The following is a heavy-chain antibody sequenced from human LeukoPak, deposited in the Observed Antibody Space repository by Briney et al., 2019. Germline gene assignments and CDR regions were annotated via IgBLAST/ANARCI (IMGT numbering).Heavy chain of an antibody. D-gene: IGHD5-12*01. CDR3: ARGGAGTAYYDWDFFRFDY. CDR1: GYTFTGYY. V-gene: IGHV1-2*02. CDR2: INPNSGGT. J-gene: IGHJ4*02. Sequence: ASVKVSCKASGYTFTGYYMHWVRQAPGQGLEWMGWINPNSGGTSYAQRFQGRVTLTRDTSISTAYMGLSRLRSGDTAVYYCARGGAGTAYYDWDFFRFDYWGQGTLVTVSS.